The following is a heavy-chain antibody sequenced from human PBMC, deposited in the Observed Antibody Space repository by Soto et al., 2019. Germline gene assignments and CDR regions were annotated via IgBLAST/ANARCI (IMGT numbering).Heavy chain of an antibody. J-gene: IGHJ5*02. D-gene: IGHD6-13*01. V-gene: IGHV4-4*02. CDR2: IYHSGST. CDR3: ARGQHRIGSSWYGSNWFDP. Sequence: SETLSLTCAVSGGSIISSNWWSWVRQPPGKGLEWIGEIYHSGSTNYNPSLKSRVTISVDKSKNQFSLKLSSVTAADTAVYYCARGQHRIGSSWYGSNWFDPWGQGTLVTVSS. CDR1: GGSIISSNW.